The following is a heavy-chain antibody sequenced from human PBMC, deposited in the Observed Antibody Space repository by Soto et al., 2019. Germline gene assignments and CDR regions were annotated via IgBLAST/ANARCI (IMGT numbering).Heavy chain of an antibody. V-gene: IGHV3-23*01. Sequence: EVQLLESGGGLVQPGGSLRLSCAASGFTFSSYAMRWVRQAPGKGLEWVSAVSGSGGSTYYADSVKGRFTISRDNSKNTLYPQLNSLRAEDTAVYSCARRGPGTYFDYWGQGTLVTVSS. D-gene: IGHD6-13*01. CDR2: VSGSGGST. CDR1: GFTFSSYA. CDR3: ARRGPGTYFDY. J-gene: IGHJ4*02.